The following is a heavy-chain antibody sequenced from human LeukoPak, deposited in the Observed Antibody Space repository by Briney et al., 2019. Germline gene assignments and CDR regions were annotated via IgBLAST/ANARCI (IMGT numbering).Heavy chain of an antibody. CDR1: GYTFTSYA. V-gene: IGHV1-3*01. J-gene: IGHJ5*02. D-gene: IGHD3-10*01. CDR2: INAGNGNT. Sequence: GASVKVSCKASGYTFTSYAMHWVRQAPGQRLEWMGWINAGNGNTKYSQKFQGRVTITRDTSASTAYMELSSLRSEDTAVYYCARGFGQWGWFDPWGQGTLVTVSS. CDR3: ARGFGQWGWFDP.